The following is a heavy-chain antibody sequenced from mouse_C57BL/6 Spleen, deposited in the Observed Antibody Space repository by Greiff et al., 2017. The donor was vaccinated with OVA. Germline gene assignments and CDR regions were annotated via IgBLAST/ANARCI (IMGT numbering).Heavy chain of an antibody. D-gene: IGHD1-1*01. J-gene: IGHJ4*01. V-gene: IGHV1-81*01. CDR3: ARGTTVVATGIDAMDY. Sequence: QVHVKQSGAELARPGASVKLSCKASGYTFTSYGISWVKQRTGQGLEWIGEIYPRSGNTYYNEKFKGKATLTADKSSSTAYMELRSLTSEDSAVYFCARGTTVVATGIDAMDYWGQGTSVTVSS. CDR1: GYTFTSYG. CDR2: IYPRSGNT.